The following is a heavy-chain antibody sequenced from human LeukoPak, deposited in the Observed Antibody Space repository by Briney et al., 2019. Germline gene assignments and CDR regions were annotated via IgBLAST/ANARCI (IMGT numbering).Heavy chain of an antibody. Sequence: PGGSLRLSCAASGFTVSSNYMSWVRQAPGKGLEWVSVIYSGGSTYYADSVKGRFTISRDNSKNTLYLQMNSLRAEDTAVYYCARDRSSGYYPYSFDYWGQGTLVTVSS. CDR3: ARDRSSGYYPYSFDY. D-gene: IGHD3-22*01. CDR1: GFTVSSNY. CDR2: IYSGGST. V-gene: IGHV3-53*01. J-gene: IGHJ4*02.